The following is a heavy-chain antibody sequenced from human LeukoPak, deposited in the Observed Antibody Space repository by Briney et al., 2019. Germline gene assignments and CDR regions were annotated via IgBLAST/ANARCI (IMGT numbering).Heavy chain of an antibody. D-gene: IGHD5-24*01. CDR3: SRRWLQHAFEI. CDR2: LNSDGSSS. J-gene: IGHJ3*02. Sequence: GGSLKLSCSASGFTFSSYWMHWVRQTPGKGLVSVSRLNSDGSSSSYEYSVKGRFTISRDKAKNTLYMQMNSLRAEDTAVYYCSRRWLQHAFEIWGQRTMGTVSS. CDR1: GFTFSSYW. V-gene: IGHV3-74*01.